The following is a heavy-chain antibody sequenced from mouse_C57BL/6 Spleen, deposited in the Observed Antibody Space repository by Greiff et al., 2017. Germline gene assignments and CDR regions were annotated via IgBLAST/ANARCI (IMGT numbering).Heavy chain of an antibody. CDR1: GFSLTSYG. CDR3: AKEGHYDGSSYPLGYFEV. CDR2: IWSGGST. J-gene: IGHJ1*01. V-gene: IGHV2-4*01. Sequence: QVQLKESGPGLVQPSQSLSITCTVSGFSLTSYGVHWVRQPPGKGLEWLGVIWSGGSTDYNAAFISRLSISKDNSKSQVFFKMNSLQADDTAIYYCAKEGHYDGSSYPLGYFEVWASGTTVTVSS. D-gene: IGHD1-1*01.